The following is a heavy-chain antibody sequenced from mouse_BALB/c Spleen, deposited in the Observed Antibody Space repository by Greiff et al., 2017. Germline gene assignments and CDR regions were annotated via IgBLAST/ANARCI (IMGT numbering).Heavy chain of an antibody. CDR2: ISYSGST. Sequence: EVKLVESGPSLVKPSQTLSLTCSVTGDSITSGYWNWIRKFPGNKLEYMGYISYSGSTYYNPSLKSRISITRDTSKNQYYLQLNSVTTEDTATYYCARDTTASYAMDYWGQGTSVTVSS. V-gene: IGHV3-8*02. D-gene: IGHD1-2*01. J-gene: IGHJ4*01. CDR1: GDSITSGY. CDR3: ARDTTASYAMDY.